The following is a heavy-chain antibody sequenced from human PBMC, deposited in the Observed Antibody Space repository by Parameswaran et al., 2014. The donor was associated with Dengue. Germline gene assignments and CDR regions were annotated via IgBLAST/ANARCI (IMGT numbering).Heavy chain of an antibody. D-gene: IGHD3-10*01. J-gene: IGHJ4*02. CDR2: IFSNDEK. CDR3: ALSGSYFYYFDY. V-gene: IGHV2-26*01. Sequence: VRQAPGKALEWLAHIFSNDEKSYSTSLKSRLTISKDTSKSQVVLTMTNMDPVDTATYYCALSGSYFYYFDYWGQGTLVTVSS.